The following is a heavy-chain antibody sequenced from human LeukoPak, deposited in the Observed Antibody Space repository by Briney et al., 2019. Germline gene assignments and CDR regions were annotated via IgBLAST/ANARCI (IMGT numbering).Heavy chain of an antibody. V-gene: IGHV4-4*07. Sequence: PSETLSLTCTVSGGSISNYYWTWIRQPAGKGLEWIGRISTSGSTNYNPSLKSRVTISVDKSKNQFSLKLSSVTAADTAVYYCVRDLMEGYSGSGAPFDYWGQGTLVTVSS. CDR1: GGSISNYY. D-gene: IGHD3-10*01. CDR2: ISTSGST. J-gene: IGHJ4*02. CDR3: VRDLMEGYSGSGAPFDY.